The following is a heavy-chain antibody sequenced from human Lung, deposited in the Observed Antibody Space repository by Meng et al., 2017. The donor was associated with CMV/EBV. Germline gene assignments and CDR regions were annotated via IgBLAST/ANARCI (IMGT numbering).Heavy chain of an antibody. CDR2: IRTKTNNYAT. CDR3: TTQTYYYDSDGVYHWSDP. V-gene: IGHV3-73*01. CDR1: GFTFSGSA. J-gene: IGHJ5*02. D-gene: IGHD3-22*01. Sequence: GETLKISCAASGFTFSGSAMHWVRQASGKGLEWVGRIRTKTNNYATSYAASVKGRFTISRDDSENTAHLQMNSVKTEDTAVYYCTTQTYYYDSDGVYHWSDPWGQGTLVTVSS.